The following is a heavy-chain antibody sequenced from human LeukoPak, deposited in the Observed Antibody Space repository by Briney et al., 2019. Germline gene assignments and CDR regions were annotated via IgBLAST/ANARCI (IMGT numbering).Heavy chain of an antibody. Sequence: GGSLRLSCVASGFPFSSYWMSWVRQAPGKGLEWVANIKQDGSEKNYVDSVKGRFTISRDNAKTSLYLQMNSLRVEDTAVYYCARSLWPEDYWGQGTLVTVSS. CDR3: ARSLWPEDY. CDR1: GFPFSSYW. V-gene: IGHV3-7*01. CDR2: IKQDGSEK. D-gene: IGHD5-18*01. J-gene: IGHJ4*02.